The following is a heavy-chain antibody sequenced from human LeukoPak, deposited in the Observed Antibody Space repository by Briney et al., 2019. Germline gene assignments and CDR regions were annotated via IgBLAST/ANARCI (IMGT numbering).Heavy chain of an antibody. CDR2: IKQDGSEK. V-gene: IGHV3-7*01. Sequence: SGGSLRLSYAASGFTFSLSWMSCVRHAPGKGLEWVASIKQDGSEKFYVDSVKGRFTISRDNTKNSLYVQMNSLRVEDTAVYSCLTSGGAHWGQGTLVTVSS. CDR3: LTSGGAH. CDR1: GFTFSLSW. D-gene: IGHD3-16*01. J-gene: IGHJ4*02.